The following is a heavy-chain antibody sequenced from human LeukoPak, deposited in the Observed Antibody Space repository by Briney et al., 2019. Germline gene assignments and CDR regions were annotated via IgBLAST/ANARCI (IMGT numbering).Heavy chain of an antibody. J-gene: IGHJ2*01. V-gene: IGHV3-33*01. CDR3: ARGGRCSGGSCYAWYFDL. CDR1: GFTFSSYG. Sequence: GRSLRLSCAASGFTFSSYGMHWVRQAPGKGLEWVAVIWYDRSNKYYADSVKGRFTISRDNSKTTLYLQMNSLRAEDTAVYYCARGGRCSGGSCYAWYFDLWGRGTLVTVSS. D-gene: IGHD2-15*01. CDR2: IWYDRSNK.